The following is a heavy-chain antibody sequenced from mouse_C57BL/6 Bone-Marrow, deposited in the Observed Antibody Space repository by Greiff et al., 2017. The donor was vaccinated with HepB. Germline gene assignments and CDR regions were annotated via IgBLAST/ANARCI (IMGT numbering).Heavy chain of an antibody. Sequence: VQLQQPGAELVKPGASVKLSCKASGYTFTSYWMHWVKQRPGQGLEWIGMIHPNSGSTNYNEKFKSKATLTLEKSSSTAYMQLSRLTSEDSAVYYCSRSCVCHGYFDYWGQGTTLTVSS. D-gene: IGHD6-1*01. CDR2: IHPNSGST. J-gene: IGHJ2*01. CDR1: GYTFTSYW. V-gene: IGHV1-64*01. CDR3: SRSCVCHGYFDY.